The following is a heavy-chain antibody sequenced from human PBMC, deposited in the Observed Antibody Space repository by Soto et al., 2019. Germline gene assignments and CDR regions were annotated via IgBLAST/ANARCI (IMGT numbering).Heavy chain of an antibody. CDR2: LYYGRSA. Sequence: QVQLQESGPGLVKPSETLCLSCTVSGDSISSYYCMWIRQPPGKGLESIGYLYYGRSANYNPSLKSRVTLSVDTSTNQCSLTLSSMTTADTAVYYCALRSMAVVPEYWGQGTLVTVSS. V-gene: IGHV4-59*01. CDR3: ALRSMAVVPEY. D-gene: IGHD3-22*01. J-gene: IGHJ4*02. CDR1: GDSISSYY.